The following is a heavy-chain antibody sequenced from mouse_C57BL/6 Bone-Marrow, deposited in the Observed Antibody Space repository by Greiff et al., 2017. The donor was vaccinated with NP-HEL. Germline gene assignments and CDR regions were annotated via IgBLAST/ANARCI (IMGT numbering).Heavy chain of an antibody. CDR1: GFNIKDDY. D-gene: IGHD1-1*01. V-gene: IGHV14-4*01. CDR3: TTDGSVLDV. J-gene: IGHJ1*03. Sequence: EVQLQQSGAELVRPGASVKLSCTASGFNIKDDYMHWVKQRPEQGLEWIGWIDPENGDTEYASKFQGKATITADTSSNTAYLQLSSLTSGDTAVYYCTTDGSVLDVWGTGTTVTVSS. CDR2: IDPENGDT.